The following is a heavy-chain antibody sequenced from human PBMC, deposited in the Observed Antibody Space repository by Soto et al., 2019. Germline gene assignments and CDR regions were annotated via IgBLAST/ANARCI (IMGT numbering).Heavy chain of an antibody. CDR2: IGPSGCYT. J-gene: IGHJ4*02. D-gene: IGHD1-26*01. CDR1: GYSFTSYC. V-gene: IGHV5-10-1*01. Sequence: PGGSLRISFKGSGYSFTSYCISWVRQTPGKGLEWIVRIGPSGCYTNYTPSFQGHVTISGDKAIITPYLQWSSLRASDTAMYYCASHLARIVGARAADYGGQGTLVTVSS. CDR3: ASHLARIVGARAADY.